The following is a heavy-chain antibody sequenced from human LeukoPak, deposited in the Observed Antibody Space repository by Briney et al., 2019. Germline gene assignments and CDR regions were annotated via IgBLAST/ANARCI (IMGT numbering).Heavy chain of an antibody. J-gene: IGHJ4*02. CDR1: GFTFSSYA. CDR3: AKGPWYSSSWYDY. D-gene: IGHD6-13*01. CDR2: ISGSGGST. V-gene: IGHV3-23*01. Sequence: GGSLRLSCAASGFTFSSYAMSWVRQAPGKGLEWVSAISGSGGSTYHADSVKGRFTISRDNSKNTLYLQMNSLRAEDTAVYYCAKGPWYSSSWYDYWGQGTLVTVSS.